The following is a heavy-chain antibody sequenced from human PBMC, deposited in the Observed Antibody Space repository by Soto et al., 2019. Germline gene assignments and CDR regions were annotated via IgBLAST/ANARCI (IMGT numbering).Heavy chain of an antibody. Sequence: GASAKVSCKASGCTFTSYGISWVRPAPGQGLEWMGWISAYNGNTNYAQKLQGGVTMTTATSTSTAYMELRSLRSDDTAVYYCARDGGQVLRGFDIWGQGTRVTVS. J-gene: IGHJ3*02. CDR3: ARDGGQVLRGFDI. CDR1: GCTFTSYG. CDR2: ISAYNGNT. D-gene: IGHD2-8*02. V-gene: IGHV1-18*01.